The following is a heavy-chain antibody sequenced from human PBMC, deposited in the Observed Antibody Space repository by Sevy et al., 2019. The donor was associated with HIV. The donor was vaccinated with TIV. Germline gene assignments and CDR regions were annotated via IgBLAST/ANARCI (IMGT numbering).Heavy chain of an antibody. V-gene: IGHV3-21*01. D-gene: IGHD3-22*01. J-gene: IGHJ6*02. CDR3: TQEIGAKNHV. CDR1: EFTSKFKT. CDR2: ISSTFPI. Sequence: GGPLKPPFPTPEFTSKFKTCYWFRQAPEKGLEGASSISSTFPINYADSGKGRFTISRDNAKNSLYLQMNSLRADDTAVYYCTQEIGAKNHVWGQGTTVTVSS.